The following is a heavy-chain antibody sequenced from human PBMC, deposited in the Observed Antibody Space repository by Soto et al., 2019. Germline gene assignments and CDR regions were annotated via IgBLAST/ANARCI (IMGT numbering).Heavy chain of an antibody. CDR1: GGTFSSYT. J-gene: IGHJ6*02. V-gene: IGHV1-69*02. Sequence: QVQLVQSGAEVKKPGSSVKVSCKASGGTFSSYTISWVRQAPGQGLEWMGRIIPILGIANYAQKFQGRVWIIADKSTSTASLELSSLRSEDTAVYYWARKNHRDYSASGSYSYYYGMDVWGQGTTVTVSS. D-gene: IGHD3-10*01. CDR3: ARKNHRDYSASGSYSYYYGMDV. CDR2: IIPILGIA.